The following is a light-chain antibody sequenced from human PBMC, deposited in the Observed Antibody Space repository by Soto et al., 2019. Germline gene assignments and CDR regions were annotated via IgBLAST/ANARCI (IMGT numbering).Light chain of an antibody. CDR2: EAS. V-gene: IGKV3-11*01. CDR1: QSVSSY. J-gene: IGKJ5*01. Sequence: EIVLTQTPATLSLSPGERATLSCRASQSVSSYLAWYQQKPGPAPRLLICEASSAATSIPARFSGSSSGAVFPLTSSLQAPEDFADYCCQHRSTRPPLTFGQGTRLEIK. CDR3: QHRSTRPPLT.